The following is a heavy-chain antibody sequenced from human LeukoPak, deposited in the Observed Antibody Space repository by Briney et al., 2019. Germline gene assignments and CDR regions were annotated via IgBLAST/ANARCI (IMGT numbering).Heavy chain of an antibody. CDR3: ARRYCGGECYLIPASRYFDL. D-gene: IGHD2-21*01. CDR2: IIGSRSYI. Sequence: GGSLKFPFAALGLTFSYNSMNWFRKPPGKGLNWSSSIIGSRSYIYYADSVKGRFTISRDNANNSLYLHMNSLRAEDTAVYYCARRYCGGECYLIPASRYFDLWGRGTLVTVSS. V-gene: IGHV3-21*01. CDR1: GLTFSYNS. J-gene: IGHJ2*01.